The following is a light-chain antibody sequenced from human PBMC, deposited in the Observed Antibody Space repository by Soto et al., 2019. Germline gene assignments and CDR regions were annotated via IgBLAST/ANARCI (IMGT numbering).Light chain of an antibody. Sequence: DIVMTQSPDSLAVSLGEXATINCKSSQSVLYSSNNKNHLAWYQQKPGQPPKLLIYWASTRESGVPDRFSGSGSGTDFTLTISSLQAEDVAVYYCQQYYKSPLTFGGGTKVDIK. CDR3: QQYYKSPLT. J-gene: IGKJ4*01. CDR1: QSVLYSSNNKNH. V-gene: IGKV4-1*01. CDR2: WAS.